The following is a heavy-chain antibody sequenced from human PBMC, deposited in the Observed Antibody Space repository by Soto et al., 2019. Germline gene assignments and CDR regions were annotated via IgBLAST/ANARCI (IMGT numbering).Heavy chain of an antibody. CDR2: IYYSGTT. V-gene: IGHV4-31*03. CDR1: GVSISSGGYY. CDR3: ARESGWADPFDY. Sequence: QVQLQESGPGLVKPSQTLSLTCTVSGVSISSGGYYWSWIRQHPGKGLEWIGYIYYSGTTYYNPSLKSRVTISLDTSKNQFSLNLSSVTAADTAVYYCARESGWADPFDYWGQGTLVTVSS. D-gene: IGHD1-26*01. J-gene: IGHJ4*02.